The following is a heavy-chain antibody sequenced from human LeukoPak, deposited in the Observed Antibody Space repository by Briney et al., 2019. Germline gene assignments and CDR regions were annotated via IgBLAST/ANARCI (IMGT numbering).Heavy chain of an antibody. J-gene: IGHJ6*02. V-gene: IGHV3-23*01. CDR2: ISGSGGST. CDR3: AKSRRGWFGDRYGMDV. Sequence: GGSLRLSCAASGFTFSSYAMSWVRQAPGKGPEWVSAISGSGGSTYYADSVKGRFTISRDNSKNTLYLQMNSLRAEDTAVYYCAKSRRGWFGDRYGMDVWGQGTTVTVSS. CDR1: GFTFSSYA. D-gene: IGHD3-10*01.